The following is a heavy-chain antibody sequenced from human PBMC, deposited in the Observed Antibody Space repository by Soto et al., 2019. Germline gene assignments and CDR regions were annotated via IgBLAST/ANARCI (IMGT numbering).Heavy chain of an antibody. V-gene: IGHV3-23*01. J-gene: IGHJ4*02. CDR3: VKDLFIRWYKWESFDY. CDR2: ISGSGGST. Sequence: GGSLRLSCAASGFTFTSYAMSWVRQAPGKGLEWVSAISGSGGSTYYADSVKGRFTISRDNSKNTLYLQMNSLRAEDTAVYYCVKDLFIRWYKWESFDYCGQGT. CDR1: GFTFTSYA. D-gene: IGHD1-1*01.